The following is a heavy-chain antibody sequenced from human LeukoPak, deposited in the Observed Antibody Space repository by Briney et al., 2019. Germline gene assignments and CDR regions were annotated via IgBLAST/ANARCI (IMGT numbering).Heavy chain of an antibody. CDR1: GFTFSDYY. CDR2: ISSSGSTI. D-gene: IGHD3-22*01. V-gene: IGHV3-11*04. CDR3: AKTQYYYDSSGYDENYYFDY. J-gene: IGHJ4*02. Sequence: GGSLRLSCAASGFTFSDYYMSWIRQAPGKGLEWVSYISSSGSTIYYADSVKGRFTISRDNAKNSLYLQMNSLRAEDTAVYYCAKTQYYYDSSGYDENYYFDYWGQGTLVTVSS.